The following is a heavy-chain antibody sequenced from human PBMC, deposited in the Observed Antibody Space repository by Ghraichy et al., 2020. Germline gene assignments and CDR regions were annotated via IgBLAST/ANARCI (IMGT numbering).Heavy chain of an antibody. V-gene: IGHV2-70*11. Sequence: SGPTLVKPTQTLTLTCTFSGFSLSTNGMCVSWIRQLPGKALEWLARIDWADDKSYSTSLKTRLTISKGTSRNQVVLTMTNMDPVDTATYYCARSSGYYLENNWFDPWGQGTLVTVSS. D-gene: IGHD3-22*01. CDR2: IDWADDK. CDR3: ARSSGYYLENNWFDP. J-gene: IGHJ5*02. CDR1: GFSLSTNGMC.